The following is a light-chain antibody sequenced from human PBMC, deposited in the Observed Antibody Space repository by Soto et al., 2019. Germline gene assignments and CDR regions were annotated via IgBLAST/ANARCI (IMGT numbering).Light chain of an antibody. Sequence: QSALTQPASVSGSPRQSITISCTGTSSDVGGYNFVSWFQHHPDKAPKLIIYDVSDRPSGVSNRFSGSKSGNTASLTISGLQAEDEADYYCSSYSNSNTLPYVFGTGTKLTVL. CDR3: SSYSNSNTLPYV. J-gene: IGLJ1*01. V-gene: IGLV2-14*03. CDR1: SSDVGGYNF. CDR2: DVS.